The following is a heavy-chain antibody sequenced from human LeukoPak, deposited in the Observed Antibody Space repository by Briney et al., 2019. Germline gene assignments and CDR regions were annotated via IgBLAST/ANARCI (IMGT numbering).Heavy chain of an antibody. CDR2: INPNTGDT. D-gene: IGHD3-22*01. V-gene: IGHV1-2*02. Sequence: ASVKVSCKASGYTFTGYYMHWVRQAPGQGLEWMGWINPNTGDTNSAQKFQDRVTMTRDTSMSTAYMELNRLTSDDTAVYYCARDVGFYYYDSRGYGPVDYWGQGTLVTVSS. CDR3: ARDVGFYYYDSRGYGPVDY. CDR1: GYTFTGYY. J-gene: IGHJ4*02.